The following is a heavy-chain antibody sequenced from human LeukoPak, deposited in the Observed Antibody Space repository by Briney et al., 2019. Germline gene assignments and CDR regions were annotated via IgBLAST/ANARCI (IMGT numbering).Heavy chain of an antibody. J-gene: IGHJ3*02. D-gene: IGHD6-19*01. V-gene: IGHV3-23*01. CDR2: ISGSGGST. Sequence: GGSLRLSCAASGFTFSSYAMSWVRQAPGKGLEWVSAISGSGGSTYYADSVKGRFTISRDNSKNTLYLQMNSLRAEDTAVYYCAKDLSSGWFYHDAFDIWGQGTMVTVSS. CDR1: GFTFSSYA. CDR3: AKDLSSGWFYHDAFDI.